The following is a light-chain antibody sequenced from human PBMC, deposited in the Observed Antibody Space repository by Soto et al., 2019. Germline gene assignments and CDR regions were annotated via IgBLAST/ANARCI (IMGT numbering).Light chain of an antibody. J-gene: IGLJ2*01. Sequence: QSVLTQPPSASGTPGQTITISCSGSNSDIGSHSVDWYQQLPGVTPRLLINSNDERPSGVPDRFSGSKSGTSATLAISGLQSEDEADYYCATWADSLNGVVFGGGTKLTVL. CDR2: SND. V-gene: IGLV1-44*01. CDR1: NSDIGSHS. CDR3: ATWADSLNGVV.